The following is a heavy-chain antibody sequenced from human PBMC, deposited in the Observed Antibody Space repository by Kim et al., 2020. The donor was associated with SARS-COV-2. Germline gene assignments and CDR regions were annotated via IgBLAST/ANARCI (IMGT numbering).Heavy chain of an antibody. CDR1: GGSISSGGYY. Sequence: SETLSLTCTVSGGSISSGGYYWSWIRQHPGKGLEWIGYIYYSGSTYYNPSLKSRVTISVDTSKNQFSLKLSSVTAADTAVYYCAREQRTEHYDFYYYYGMDVWGQGTTVTVSS. V-gene: IGHV4-31*03. J-gene: IGHJ6*02. CDR3: AREQRTEHYDFYYYYGMDV. CDR2: IYYSGST. D-gene: IGHD3-3*01.